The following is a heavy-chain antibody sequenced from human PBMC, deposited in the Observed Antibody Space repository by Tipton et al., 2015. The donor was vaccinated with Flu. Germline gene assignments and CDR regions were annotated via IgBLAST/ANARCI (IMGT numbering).Heavy chain of an antibody. CDR2: ISDDGSDK. D-gene: IGHD2-8*01. Sequence: SLRLSCAASGFTLSAYAMHWVRQAPDKGLEWVAVISDDGSDKVYADSVKGRFTISRDNYQNTVYLQMNSLRADDTAVYYCARGWRGRGPICYIRFDYWGQGTLVTVSS. V-gene: IGHV3-30*01. CDR1: GFTLSAYA. J-gene: IGHJ4*02. CDR3: ARGWRGRGPICYIRFDY.